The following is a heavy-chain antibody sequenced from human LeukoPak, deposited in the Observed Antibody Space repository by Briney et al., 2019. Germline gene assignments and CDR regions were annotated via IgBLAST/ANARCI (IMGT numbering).Heavy chain of an antibody. CDR3: ATYDYGDDGFDY. CDR2: IYHSGST. Sequence: SETLSLTCTVSGYSISSGYYWGWIRQPPGKGLEWIGSIYHSGSTYYNPSLKSRVTISVDTSKNQFSLKLSSVTAADTAVYYCATYDYGDDGFDYWGQGTLVTVSS. CDR1: GYSISSGYY. J-gene: IGHJ4*02. V-gene: IGHV4-38-2*02. D-gene: IGHD4-17*01.